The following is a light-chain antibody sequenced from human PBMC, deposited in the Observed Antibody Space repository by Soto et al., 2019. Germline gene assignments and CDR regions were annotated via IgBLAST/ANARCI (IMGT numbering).Light chain of an antibody. V-gene: IGLV2-14*01. J-gene: IGLJ1*01. CDR1: SSDVGGYNY. CDR2: DVS. CDR3: SSYTSSTTYV. Sequence: QSALTQPASVSASPGQSIAISCTGTSSDVGGYNYVSWYQQHPGKAPKLMIYDVSNRPSGASNRFSGSKSGNTASLTISGLQAEDEADYYCSSYTSSTTYVFGTGTKVTVL.